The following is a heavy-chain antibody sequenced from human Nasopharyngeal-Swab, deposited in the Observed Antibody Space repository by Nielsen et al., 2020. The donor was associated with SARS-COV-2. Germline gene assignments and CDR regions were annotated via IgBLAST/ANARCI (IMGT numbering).Heavy chain of an antibody. V-gene: IGHV3-23*01. CDR2: ISGSGGST. CDR3: AKLWFGELSDYYYYMDV. D-gene: IGHD3-10*01. Sequence: GESLKISCAASGFTFSSYAMSWVRQAPGKGLEWVSAISGSGGSTYYADSVKGRFTISRDNSKNTLYLQMNSLRAGDTAVYYCAKLWFGELSDYYYYMDVWGKGTTATVSS. CDR1: GFTFSSYA. J-gene: IGHJ6*03.